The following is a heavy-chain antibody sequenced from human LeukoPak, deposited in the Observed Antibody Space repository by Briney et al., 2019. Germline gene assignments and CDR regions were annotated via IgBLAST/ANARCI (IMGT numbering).Heavy chain of an antibody. J-gene: IGHJ3*02. V-gene: IGHV3-66*02. CDR3: ARSPSSRWPHAFDI. CDR1: GFTVSSNY. Sequence: GGSLRLSCAASGFTVSSNYMSWVRQAPGKGLEWVSVIYSGGSTYYADSVKGRFTISRDNSKNTLYLQMNSLRAEDTAVYYCARSPSSRWPHAFDIWGQGTMVTVSS. D-gene: IGHD6-13*01. CDR2: IYSGGST.